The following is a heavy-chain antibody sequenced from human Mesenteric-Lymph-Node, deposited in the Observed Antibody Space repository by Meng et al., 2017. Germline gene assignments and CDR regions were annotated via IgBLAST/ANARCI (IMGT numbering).Heavy chain of an antibody. D-gene: IGHD4-11*01. J-gene: IGHJ4*02. CDR1: GYTFTVYY. Sequence: QVQLVQSGAEVQKPGASVKVSCKASGYTFTVYYMHWVRQAPGQGLEWMGRINPHTGGINYAQEFQGRVAMTRDTSISIAYMELSRLRTDDTAVYYCAKIGSNHQFDLWGQGTLVTVSS. V-gene: IGHV1-2*06. CDR3: AKIGSNHQFDL. CDR2: INPHTGGI.